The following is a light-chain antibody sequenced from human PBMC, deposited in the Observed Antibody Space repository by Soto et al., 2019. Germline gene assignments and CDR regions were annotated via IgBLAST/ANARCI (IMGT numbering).Light chain of an antibody. Sequence: EIVLTQSPGTLSLSPGERATLSCRASQSVSGSFLAWYQQKPGQAPRLLIYGASSRATGIPDRFSGSGSGTDFTLTISTLEPEDFEVYYCQQYGSSPPWTFGQGTKVEIK. CDR1: QSVSGSF. J-gene: IGKJ1*01. CDR3: QQYGSSPPWT. V-gene: IGKV3-20*01. CDR2: GAS.